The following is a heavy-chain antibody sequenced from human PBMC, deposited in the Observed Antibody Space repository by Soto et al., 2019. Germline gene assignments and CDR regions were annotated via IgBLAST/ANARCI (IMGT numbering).Heavy chain of an antibody. Sequence: GGSLRLSCAASGFTFSSYVMSWVRQAPGKGLEWVSTISGSGGSTDYADSVKGRFTISRDNSKNRLYLQMNSLRAEDTAIYYCATGITVPGPFDYWGQGTLVTVS. CDR3: ATGITVPGPFDY. CDR2: ISGSGGST. D-gene: IGHD6-19*01. CDR1: GFTFSSYV. J-gene: IGHJ4*02. V-gene: IGHV3-23*01.